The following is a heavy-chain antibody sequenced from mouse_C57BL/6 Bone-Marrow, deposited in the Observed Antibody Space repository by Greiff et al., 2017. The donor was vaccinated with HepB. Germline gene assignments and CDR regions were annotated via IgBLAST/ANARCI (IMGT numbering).Heavy chain of an antibody. Sequence: EVHLVESGGGLVQPGGSLKLSCAASGFTFSDYYMYWVRQTPEKRLEWVAYISNGGGSTYYPDTVKGRFTISRDNAKNTLYLQMSRLKSEDTAMYYCASLFLYDYDGTYAMDYWGQGTSVTVSS. D-gene: IGHD2-4*01. CDR2: ISNGGGST. V-gene: IGHV5-12*01. CDR1: GFTFSDYY. CDR3: ASLFLYDYDGTYAMDY. J-gene: IGHJ4*01.